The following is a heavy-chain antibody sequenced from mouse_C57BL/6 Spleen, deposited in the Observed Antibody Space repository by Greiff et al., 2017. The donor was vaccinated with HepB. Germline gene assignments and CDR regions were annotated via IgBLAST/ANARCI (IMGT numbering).Heavy chain of an antibody. Sequence: VQLQQSDAELVKPGASVKISCKVSGYTFTDHTIHWMKQRPEQGLEWIGYIYPRDGSTKYNEKFKGKATLTADKSSSTAYMQLNSLTSADSAVYFCARARGYGSSLFAYWGQGTLVTVSA. CDR1: GYTFTDHT. CDR3: ARARGYGSSLFAY. V-gene: IGHV1-78*01. J-gene: IGHJ3*01. CDR2: IYPRDGST. D-gene: IGHD1-1*01.